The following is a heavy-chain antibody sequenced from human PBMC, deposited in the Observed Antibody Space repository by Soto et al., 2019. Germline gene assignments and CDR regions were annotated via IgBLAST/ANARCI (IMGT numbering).Heavy chain of an antibody. Sequence: SETLSLTCTVSGGSISSYYWSWIRPPPGKGLEWIGYIYYSGSTNYNPSLKSRVTISVDTSKNQFSLKLSSVTAADTAVYYCARSRDGYNFDWDYWGQGTLVTVSS. J-gene: IGHJ4*02. D-gene: IGHD3-9*01. CDR1: GGSISSYY. V-gene: IGHV4-59*01. CDR2: IYYSGST. CDR3: ARSRDGYNFDWDY.